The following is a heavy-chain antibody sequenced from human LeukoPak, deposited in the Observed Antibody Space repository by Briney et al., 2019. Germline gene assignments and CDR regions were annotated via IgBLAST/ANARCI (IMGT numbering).Heavy chain of an antibody. D-gene: IGHD2-8*01. CDR3: ARCPCKRDFDY. J-gene: IGHJ4*02. Sequence: PGGSLRLSCAVSGFTVSSNYMNWVRQAPGKGLEWVSVIYSGGSTYYADSVKGRFTISRDTSKNTLYLQMNSLRAADTAVYYCARCPCKRDFDYWGQGTLVTVS. V-gene: IGHV3-66*01. CDR2: IYSGGST. CDR1: GFTVSSNY.